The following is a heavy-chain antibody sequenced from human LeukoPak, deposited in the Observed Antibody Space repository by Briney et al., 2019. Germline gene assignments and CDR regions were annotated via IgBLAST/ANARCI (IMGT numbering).Heavy chain of an antibody. CDR3: ARDPGSSSSPFDY. CDR2: INPNSGGT. Sequence: ASVKVSCKASGYTFTSYYMHWVRQAPGQGLEWMGWINPNSGGTNYAQKFQGRVTMTRDTSISTAYMELSRLRPDDTAVYYCARDPGSSSSPFDYWGQGTLVTVSS. J-gene: IGHJ4*02. V-gene: IGHV1-2*02. CDR1: GYTFTSYY. D-gene: IGHD6-6*01.